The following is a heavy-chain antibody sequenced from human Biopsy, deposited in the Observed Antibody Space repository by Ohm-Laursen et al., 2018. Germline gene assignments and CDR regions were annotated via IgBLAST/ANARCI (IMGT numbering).Heavy chain of an antibody. V-gene: IGHV3-7*01. CDR1: GFTFNSHE. Sequence: SLRLSCTASGFTFNSHEMNWVRQAPGKGLEWVANIKQDGSETYFVDSVKGRFTISRDSAKSSLYLQMNSLRAEDTAVYYCARSMTTMVRRRSYYFDYWGQGTLVTVSS. CDR2: IKQDGSET. J-gene: IGHJ4*02. D-gene: IGHD3-10*01. CDR3: ARSMTTMVRRRSYYFDY.